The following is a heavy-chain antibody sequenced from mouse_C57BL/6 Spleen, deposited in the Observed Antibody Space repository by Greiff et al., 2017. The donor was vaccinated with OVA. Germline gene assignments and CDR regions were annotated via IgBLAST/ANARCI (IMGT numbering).Heavy chain of an antibody. CDR2: IYPRSGNT. V-gene: IGHV1-81*01. Sequence: VKLQESGAELARPGASVKLSCKASGYTFTSYGISWVKQRTGQGLEWIGEIYPRSGNTYYNEKFKGKATLTADKSSSTAYMELRSLTSEDSAVYFCARDWDITTVVATDYWGQGTTLTVSS. CDR1: GYTFTSYG. CDR3: ARDWDITTVVATDY. D-gene: IGHD1-1*01. J-gene: IGHJ2*01.